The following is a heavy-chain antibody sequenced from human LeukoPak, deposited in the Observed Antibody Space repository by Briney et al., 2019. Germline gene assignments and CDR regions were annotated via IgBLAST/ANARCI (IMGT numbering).Heavy chain of an antibody. V-gene: IGHV3-53*01. D-gene: IGHD6-13*01. CDR1: GFSVSNNY. CDR3: ARDPPGIAASGTYY. J-gene: IGHJ4*02. Sequence: GGSLRLSCAVSGFSVSNNYMNWVRQAPGKGLEWVSLIYSRCGTSYADSVKGRFTISRDSSKNTLFLQMNSLRVEDTAVYYYARDPPGIAASGTYYWGQGTLVTVSS. CDR2: IYSRCGT.